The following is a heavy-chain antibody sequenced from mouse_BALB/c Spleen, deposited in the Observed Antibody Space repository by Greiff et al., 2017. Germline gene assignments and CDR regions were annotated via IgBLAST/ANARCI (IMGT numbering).Heavy chain of an antibody. D-gene: IGHD2-14*01. Sequence: EVQLQESGGGLVQPGGSRKLSCAASGFTFSSFGMHWVRQAPEKGLEWVAYISSGSSTIYYADTVKGRFTISRDNPKNTLFLQMTSLRSEDTAMYYCARDRYDGFDYWGQGTTLTVSS. V-gene: IGHV5-17*02. CDR3: ARDRYDGFDY. J-gene: IGHJ2*01. CDR1: GFTFSSFG. CDR2: ISSGSSTI.